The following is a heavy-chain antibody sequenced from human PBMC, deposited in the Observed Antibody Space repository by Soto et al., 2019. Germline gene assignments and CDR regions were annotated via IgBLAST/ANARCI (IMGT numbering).Heavy chain of an antibody. Sequence: SGRVGCEGSAGTFRSYAISRVRQAPGQGLEWMGGIIPIFGTANYAQKFQGRVTITADESTSTAYMELSSLRSEDTAVYYCARSVSFRYQLLKRGMDVWGPGTTVTVSS. J-gene: IGHJ6*02. V-gene: IGHV1-69*13. CDR2: IIPIFGTA. CDR3: ARSVSFRYQLLKRGMDV. D-gene: IGHD2-2*01. CDR1: AGTFRSYA.